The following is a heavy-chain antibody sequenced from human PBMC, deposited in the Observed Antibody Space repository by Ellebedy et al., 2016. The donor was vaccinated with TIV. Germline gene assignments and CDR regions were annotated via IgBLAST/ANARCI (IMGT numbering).Heavy chain of an antibody. D-gene: IGHD3-10*01. J-gene: IGHJ6*02. CDR2: IYYSGST. CDR1: GGSISSYY. Sequence: SETLSLXXTVSGGSISSYYWSWIRQPPGKGLEWIGYIYYSGSTNYNPSLKSRVTISVDTSKNQFSLKLSSVTAADTAVYYCAREVLHYYGSGSSPAYGMDVWGQGTTVTVSS. V-gene: IGHV4-59*01. CDR3: AREVLHYYGSGSSPAYGMDV.